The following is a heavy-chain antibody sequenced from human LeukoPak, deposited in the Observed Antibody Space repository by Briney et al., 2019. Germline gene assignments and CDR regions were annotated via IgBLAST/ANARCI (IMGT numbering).Heavy chain of an antibody. Sequence: ASVKVSCKASGYTFTGYYMHWVRQAPGQGLEWMGWINPNSGGTNYAQKFQGRVTMTRDTSISTAYMELSRLRSDDTAVYYCARGCSSTSCYTDYYYYMDVWGKGTTVTVSS. D-gene: IGHD2-2*02. J-gene: IGHJ6*03. CDR3: ARGCSSTSCYTDYYYYMDV. CDR2: INPNSGGT. CDR1: GYTFTGYY. V-gene: IGHV1-2*02.